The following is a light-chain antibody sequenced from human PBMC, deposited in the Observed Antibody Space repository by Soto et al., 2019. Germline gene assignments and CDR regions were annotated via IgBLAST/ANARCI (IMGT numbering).Light chain of an antibody. V-gene: IGKV1-5*03. CDR3: QQYDSYPLT. J-gene: IGKJ4*01. Sequence: DIQMTQSPSSVSASVGDRVTITCRASQGISIWLAWYQQKPGRAPKFLIYKASDLENGVPSRFSGSGSGTEFALTISSLQPDDFATYYCQQYDSYPLTFGGGTRWIS. CDR2: KAS. CDR1: QGISIW.